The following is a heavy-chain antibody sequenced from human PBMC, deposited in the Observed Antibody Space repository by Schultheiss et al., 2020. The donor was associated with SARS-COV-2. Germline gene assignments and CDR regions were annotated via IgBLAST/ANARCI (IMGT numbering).Heavy chain of an antibody. V-gene: IGHV1-2*02. CDR3: ARDSGALTGYPLDY. Sequence: ASVKVSCKASGYTFTGYYMHWVRQAPGQGLEWMGWINPNSGGTNYAQKFQGRVTMTRDTSISTAYMELSRLRSDDTAVYYCARDSGALTGYPLDYWGLGILVTVSS. D-gene: IGHD3-9*01. J-gene: IGHJ4*02. CDR2: INPNSGGT. CDR1: GYTFTGYY.